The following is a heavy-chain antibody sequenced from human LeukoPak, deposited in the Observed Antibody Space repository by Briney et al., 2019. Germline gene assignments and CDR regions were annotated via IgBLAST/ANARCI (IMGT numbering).Heavy chain of an antibody. CDR1: GCSMSSYY. D-gene: IGHD3-22*01. Sequence: PSETLSLTCIVSGCSMSSYYWRWTRQPPGKGLEWVGDISYSGSTNYNPSLKSRVTISVDTSKNHFSLKLSSVTAADTAVYYCARDRRYYGTSGTVYYDAMDVWGQGTTVAVSS. V-gene: IGHV4-59*01. CDR2: ISYSGST. CDR3: ARDRRYYGTSGTVYYDAMDV. J-gene: IGHJ6*02.